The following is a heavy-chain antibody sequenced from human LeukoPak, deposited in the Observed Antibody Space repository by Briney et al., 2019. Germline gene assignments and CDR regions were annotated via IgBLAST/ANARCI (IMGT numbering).Heavy chain of an antibody. Sequence: SQTLSLTCTVSGGSISSGSYYLTWIRQPAGKGLEWIGRIYTSGSTNYNPSLKSRVTISVDTSKNQFSLKLSSVTAADTAVYYCATKIGYCSTTSCPDDAFDVWGQGSMVTVSS. CDR1: GGSISSGSYY. D-gene: IGHD2-2*01. J-gene: IGHJ3*01. CDR2: IYTSGST. CDR3: ATKIGYCSTTSCPDDAFDV. V-gene: IGHV4-61*02.